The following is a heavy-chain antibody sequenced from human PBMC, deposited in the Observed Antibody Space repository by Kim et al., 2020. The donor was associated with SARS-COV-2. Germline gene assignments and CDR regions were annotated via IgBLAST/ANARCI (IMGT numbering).Heavy chain of an antibody. D-gene: IGHD1-1*01. CDR3: ATDYWKNSGS. V-gene: IGHV3-23*01. CDR2: ISGDGGRT. Sequence: GGSLRLSCAVSGMTSRNYAMSWVRQAPGKGLEWVSSISGDGGRTFYADSVKGRFTISRDYSKNTMFLQMNSLRAEDPAIYYCATDYWKNSGSWGQGTL. J-gene: IGHJ5*02. CDR1: GMTSRNYA.